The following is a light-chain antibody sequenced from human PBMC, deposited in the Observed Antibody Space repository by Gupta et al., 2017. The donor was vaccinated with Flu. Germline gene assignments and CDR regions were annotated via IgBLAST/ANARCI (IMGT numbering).Light chain of an antibody. J-gene: IGKJ3*01. CDR2: AAS. V-gene: IGKV1-12*01. CDR3: QQANSIPPFT. CDR1: QDIGTW. Sequence: DIQMTQSPSSVSASVGDRVTITCRASQDIGTWLAWYQQKPGRAPILLIYAASSLQSGAPSRFSGSGSGTEFTLTISSLQPEDFATYYCQQANSIPPFTFGPGTKVELK.